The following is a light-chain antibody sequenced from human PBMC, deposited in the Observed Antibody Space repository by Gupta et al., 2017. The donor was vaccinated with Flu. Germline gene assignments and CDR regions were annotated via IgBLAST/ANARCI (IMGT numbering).Light chain of an antibody. Sequence: QSALTQPPSASGSLGQSVTIYCTVTSHDVGAYDYVSWYQQHPGKAPRLIIYEVTQRPSGVPDRFSGSKSDNRASLTVSGLQPEDKGHYYCSSLTVSGTVVFGGGTKLTVL. V-gene: IGLV2-8*01. CDR2: EVT. J-gene: IGLJ3*02. CDR1: SHDVGAYDY. CDR3: SSLTVSGTVV.